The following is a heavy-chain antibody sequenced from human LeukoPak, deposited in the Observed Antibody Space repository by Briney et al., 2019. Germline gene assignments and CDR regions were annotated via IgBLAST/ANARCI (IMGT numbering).Heavy chain of an antibody. CDR3: ARGGLKLQSAFDI. J-gene: IGHJ3*02. CDR1: GGSISSSSYY. V-gene: IGHV4-39*01. Sequence: PSETLSLTCTVSGGSISSSSYYWGWIRQPPGKGLEWIGSIYYSGSTYYNPSLKSRVTISVDTSKNQFSLRLSSVTAADTAAYNCARGGLKLQSAFDIWGQGTMVTVSS. D-gene: IGHD2-15*01. CDR2: IYYSGST.